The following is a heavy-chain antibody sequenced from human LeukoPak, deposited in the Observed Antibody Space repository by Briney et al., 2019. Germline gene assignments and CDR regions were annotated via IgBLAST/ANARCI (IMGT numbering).Heavy chain of an antibody. Sequence: GGSLRLSCAASGFTFSSYTMNWVRQAPGKGLEWVSSISPTGKYIYYADSLKGRFTISRDNAKNSLYLQMNSLRAEDTAVYYCAREDSDEYDGSGYYEPFDYWGQGTLATVSS. J-gene: IGHJ4*02. D-gene: IGHD3-22*01. CDR2: ISPTGKYI. CDR3: AREDSDEYDGSGYYEPFDY. V-gene: IGHV3-21*06. CDR1: GFTFSSYT.